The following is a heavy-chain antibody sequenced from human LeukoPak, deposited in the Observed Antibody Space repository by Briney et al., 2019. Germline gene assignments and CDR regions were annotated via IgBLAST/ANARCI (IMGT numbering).Heavy chain of an antibody. CDR1: SGSISSHY. CDR2: IYYSGST. CDR3: ARGVGATLYNWFDP. D-gene: IGHD1-26*01. Sequence: PSETLSLTCTVSSGSISSHYWSWIRQPPGKGLEWIGYIYYSGSTNYNPSLKSRVTISVDTSKNQFSLKLSSVTAADTAVYYCARGVGATLYNWFDPWGQGTLVTVSS. V-gene: IGHV4-59*11. J-gene: IGHJ5*02.